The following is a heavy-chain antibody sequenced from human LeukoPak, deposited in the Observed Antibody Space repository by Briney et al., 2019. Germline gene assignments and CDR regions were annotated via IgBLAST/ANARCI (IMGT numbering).Heavy chain of an antibody. CDR1: GFIFSTYW. Sequence: GGSLRLSCAASGFIFSTYWMSWVRQAPGKGLEWVANIKQDGSEKYYVDSVKGRFTISRDNAKNSLYLQMNSLRAEDTAVYYCATRDCSGGNCYSALFDYWGQGTLVTVSS. CDR2: IKQDGSEK. CDR3: ATRDCSGGNCYSALFDY. V-gene: IGHV3-7*03. J-gene: IGHJ4*02. D-gene: IGHD2-15*01.